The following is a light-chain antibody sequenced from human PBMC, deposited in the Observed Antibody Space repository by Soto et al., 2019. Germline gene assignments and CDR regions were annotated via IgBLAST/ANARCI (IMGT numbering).Light chain of an antibody. Sequence: DIQMTQSPSSLSASVGDRVTITCRASQTITSFLNWYQQKPGKAPKRLIFAASSLRSSVPSRFSGSGSGTDFTLTISSLQPEDFATYYCQQSYSAPRTVGGGTKVEIK. J-gene: IGKJ4*01. CDR2: AAS. CDR1: QTITSF. CDR3: QQSYSAPRT. V-gene: IGKV1-39*01.